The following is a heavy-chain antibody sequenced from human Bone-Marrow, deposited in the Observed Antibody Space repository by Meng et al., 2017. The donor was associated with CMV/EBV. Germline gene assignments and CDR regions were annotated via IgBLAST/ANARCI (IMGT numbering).Heavy chain of an antibody. CDR3: ARGIAAAGPRDWFEP. D-gene: IGHD6-13*01. CDR1: GGSFSGYY. V-gene: IGHV4-34*01. J-gene: IGHJ5*02. Sequence: SETLSLTCAVYGGSFSGYYWSWIRQPPGKGLEWIGEINHSGSTNYNPSLKSRVTISVDTSKNQFSLKLSSVTAADTAVYNCARGIAAAGPRDWFEPWGQGTLVTVSS. CDR2: INHSGST.